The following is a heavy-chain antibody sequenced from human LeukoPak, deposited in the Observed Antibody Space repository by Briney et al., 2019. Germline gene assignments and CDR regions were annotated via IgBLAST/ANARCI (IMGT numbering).Heavy chain of an antibody. CDR3: ARRKNSGWSTDAFDI. D-gene: IGHD6-19*01. J-gene: IGHJ3*02. CDR2: IYTSGST. Sequence: SETLSLTCTVSGGSISSYYWSWIRQPAGKGLEWIGRIYTSGSTNYNPSLKSRVTISVDTSKNQFSLKLRAVTAADTAMYYCARRKNSGWSTDAFDIWGQGTMVTVSS. CDR1: GGSISSYY. V-gene: IGHV4-4*07.